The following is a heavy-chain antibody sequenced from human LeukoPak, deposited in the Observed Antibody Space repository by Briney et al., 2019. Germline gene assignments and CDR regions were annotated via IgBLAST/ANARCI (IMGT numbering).Heavy chain of an antibody. D-gene: IGHD4-17*01. Sequence: GGSLRLSCAASGFTFSSYAMHWVRQAPGKGLEWVAVISYDGSNKYYADSVKGRFTISRDNSKNTLYLQMNSLRAEDTAVYYCASTLEPTTVTNLIDYWGQGTLVTVSS. V-gene: IGHV3-30-3*01. J-gene: IGHJ4*02. CDR2: ISYDGSNK. CDR1: GFTFSSYA. CDR3: ASTLEPTTVTNLIDY.